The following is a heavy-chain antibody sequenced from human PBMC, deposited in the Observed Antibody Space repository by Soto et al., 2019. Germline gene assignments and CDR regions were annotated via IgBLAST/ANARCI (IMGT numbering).Heavy chain of an antibody. D-gene: IGHD2-15*01. CDR3: ARNALGDGTRSCSGGSCYYYYYYMDV. CDR2: IKQDGSEK. CDR1: GFTFSSYW. Sequence: GGSLRLSCAASGFTFSSYWMSWVRQAPGKGLEWVANIKQDGSEKYYVDSVKGRFTISRDNAKNSLYLQMNSLRAEDTAVYYCARNALGDGTRSCSGGSCYYYYYYMDVWGKGTTVTVSS. V-gene: IGHV3-7*01. J-gene: IGHJ6*03.